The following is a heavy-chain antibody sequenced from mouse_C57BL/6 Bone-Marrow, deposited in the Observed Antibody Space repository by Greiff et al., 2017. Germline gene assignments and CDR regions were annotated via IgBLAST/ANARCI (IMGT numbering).Heavy chain of an antibody. D-gene: IGHD6-1*01. CDR1: GYSITSGYY. J-gene: IGHJ3*01. Sequence: DVQLQESGPGLVKPSQSLSLTCSVTGYSITSGYYWNWIRQFPGNKLEWMGYISYDGSNNYTPSLKNRIPITRDTSSNQFFLKLNAVTTEDTATYDCARASRRVFAYWGQGTLVTVSA. CDR2: ISYDGSN. CDR3: ARASRRVFAY. V-gene: IGHV3-6*01.